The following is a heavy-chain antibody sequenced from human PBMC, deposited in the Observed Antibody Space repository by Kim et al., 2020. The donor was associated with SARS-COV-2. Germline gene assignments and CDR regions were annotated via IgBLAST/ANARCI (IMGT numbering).Heavy chain of an antibody. CDR1: GFTFSSYS. Sequence: GGSLRLSCAASGFTFSSYSMNWVRQAPGKGLEWVSSISSSSSYIYYADSVKGRFTISRDNAKNSLYLQMNSLRAEDTAVYYCARVTRYSGSYGAFDIWGQGTMVTVSS. CDR2: ISSSSSYI. D-gene: IGHD1-26*01. CDR3: ARVTRYSGSYGAFDI. V-gene: IGHV3-21*01. J-gene: IGHJ3*02.